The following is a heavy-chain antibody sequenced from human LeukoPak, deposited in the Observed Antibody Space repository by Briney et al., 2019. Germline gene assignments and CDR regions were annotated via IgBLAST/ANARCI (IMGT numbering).Heavy chain of an antibody. Sequence: PGGSLRLSCAASGFTFSSYAMSWVRQPPGKGLEWIGEINHSGSTNYNPSLKSRVTISVDTSKNQFSLKLSSVTAADTAVYYCASPYYYDSSGYLYGMDVWGQGTTVTVSS. D-gene: IGHD3-22*01. V-gene: IGHV4-34*01. CDR2: INHSGST. CDR1: GFTFSSYA. CDR3: ASPYYYDSSGYLYGMDV. J-gene: IGHJ6*02.